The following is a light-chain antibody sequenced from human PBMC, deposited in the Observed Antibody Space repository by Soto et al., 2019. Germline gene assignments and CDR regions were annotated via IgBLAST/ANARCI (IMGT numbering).Light chain of an antibody. CDR2: VGTGGIVG. CDR1: SGYSNYK. V-gene: IGLV9-49*01. Sequence: QSVLTQPPSASASLGASVTLTCTLSSGYSNYKVDWHQQRPGKGPRFVMRVGTGGIVGSKGDGIPDRFSVLGSGLNRYLTIKNIQEEDESDYHCGADHGSGSNFFVVFGGGTKLTVL. J-gene: IGLJ2*01. CDR3: GADHGSGSNFFVV.